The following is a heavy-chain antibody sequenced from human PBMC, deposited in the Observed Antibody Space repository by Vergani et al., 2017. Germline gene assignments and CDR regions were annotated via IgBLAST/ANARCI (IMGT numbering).Heavy chain of an antibody. CDR2: ISSSSSYI. CDR3: ATETGTTGGFDY. V-gene: IGHV3-21*02. J-gene: IGHJ4*02. CDR1: GFSFTNFA. D-gene: IGHD1-7*01. Sequence: EVQLVESGGGLVKPGGSLRLSCAASGFSFTNFAMTWVRQAPGEGLEWVSSISSSSSYIYYADSVKGRFTISRDNAKNSLYLQMNSLRAEDTAVYYCATETGTTGGFDYWGQGTLVTVSS.